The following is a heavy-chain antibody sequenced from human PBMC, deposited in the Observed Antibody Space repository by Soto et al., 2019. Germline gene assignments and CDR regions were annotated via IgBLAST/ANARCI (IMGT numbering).Heavy chain of an antibody. V-gene: IGHV3-7*03. CDR2: IKQDGSEK. Sequence: KGLEWVANIKQDGSEKYYVDSVKGRFTISRDNAKNSLYLQMNSLRAEDTAVYYCARDHGGSLLRFLEWLYGYYGMEFRGQGPTVPVS. D-gene: IGHD3-3*01. J-gene: IGHJ6*02. CDR3: ARDHGGSLLRFLEWLYGYYGMEF.